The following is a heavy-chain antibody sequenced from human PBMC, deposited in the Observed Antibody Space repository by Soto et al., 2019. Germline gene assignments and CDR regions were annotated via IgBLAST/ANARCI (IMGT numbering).Heavy chain of an antibody. D-gene: IGHD1-1*01. J-gene: IGHJ4*02. Sequence: SETLSLTCAVYGGSFSGYYWSWIRQPPGKGLEWIGEINHSGSTNYNPSLKSRVTISVDTSKNQFSLKLSSVTAADTAVYYCAEQTGTYYFDYWGQGTLVTVSS. CDR2: INHSGST. V-gene: IGHV4-34*01. CDR3: AEQTGTYYFDY. CDR1: GGSFSGYY.